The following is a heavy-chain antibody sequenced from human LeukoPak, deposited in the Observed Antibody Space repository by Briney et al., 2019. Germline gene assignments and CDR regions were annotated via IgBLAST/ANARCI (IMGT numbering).Heavy chain of an antibody. J-gene: IGHJ3*02. CDR3: ARADYSNYGDAFDI. V-gene: IGHV4-61*01. CDR1: GVSVSSGSNY. CDR2: IYYSGST. D-gene: IGHD4-11*01. Sequence: SETLSLTCTVSGVSVSSGSNYWSWLRQPPGKGLEWIGYIYYSGSTNYNPSLKSRVTISVDTSKNQFSLKLSSVTAADTAVYYCARADYSNYGDAFDIWGQGTMVTVSS.